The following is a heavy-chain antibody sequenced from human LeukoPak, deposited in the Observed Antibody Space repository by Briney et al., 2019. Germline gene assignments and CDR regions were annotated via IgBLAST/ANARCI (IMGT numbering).Heavy chain of an antibody. CDR1: GYTFTGYY. V-gene: IGHV1-2*02. CDR2: INPNSGGT. D-gene: IGHD6-13*01. J-gene: IGHJ3*02. CDR3: ARDLSYSSSWYDDAFDI. Sequence: ASVKVSCKASGYTFTGYYMHWVRQAPGQGLEWMGWINPNSGGTNYAQKFQGRDTMTRDTSISTAYMELSRLRSDDTAVYYCARDLSYSSSWYDDAFDIWGQGTMVTVSS.